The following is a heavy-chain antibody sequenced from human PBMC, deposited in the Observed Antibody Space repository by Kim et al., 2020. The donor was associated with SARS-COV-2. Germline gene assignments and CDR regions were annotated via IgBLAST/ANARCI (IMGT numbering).Heavy chain of an antibody. D-gene: IGHD6-19*01. J-gene: IGHJ4*02. V-gene: IGHV4-59*09. Sequence: SNPSLKSRVTISVDTSKNQFSLKLSAVTAADTAVYYCARGGSGWFKFDYWGQGTLVTVSS. CDR3: ARGGSGWFKFDY.